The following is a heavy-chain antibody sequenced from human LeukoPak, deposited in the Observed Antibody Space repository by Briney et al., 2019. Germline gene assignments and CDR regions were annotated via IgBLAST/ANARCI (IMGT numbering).Heavy chain of an antibody. CDR3: ARHPRYGMDV. CDR1: GGSISSYY. J-gene: IGHJ6*02. Sequence: SETLSLTCTVSGGSISSYYWTWIRQPPGKGLEWIGYIYYNGGTNYNPSLKSRVTISVDTSKNQFSLKLSSVTAADTAVYYCARHPRYGMDVWGQGTTVTVSS. V-gene: IGHV4-59*08. CDR2: IYYNGGT.